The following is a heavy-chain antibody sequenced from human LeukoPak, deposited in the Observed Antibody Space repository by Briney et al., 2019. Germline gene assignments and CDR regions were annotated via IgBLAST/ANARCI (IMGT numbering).Heavy chain of an antibody. D-gene: IGHD3-10*02. V-gene: IGHV3-48*03. Sequence: GGSLRLSCAASGFTFSSYEMNWVRQAPGEGLEWVSYISSSGSTIYYADSVKGRFTISRDNTKNSLYLQMNSLRAEDTAVYYCAELGITMIGGVWGKGTTVTISS. CDR2: ISSSGSTI. CDR3: AELGITMIGGV. J-gene: IGHJ6*04. CDR1: GFTFSSYE.